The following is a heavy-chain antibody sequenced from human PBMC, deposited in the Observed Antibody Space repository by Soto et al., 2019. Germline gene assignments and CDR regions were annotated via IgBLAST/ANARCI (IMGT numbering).Heavy chain of an antibody. V-gene: IGHV5-51*01. CDR3: ARLKMKLEHYYYGMDV. D-gene: IGHD1-1*01. J-gene: IGHJ6*02. CDR2: IYPGDSGT. Sequence: PGESLKISCKGSGYSFTSYQIGWVRQVPGKGLEWMGTIYPGDSGTRYSPSFQGQVTISADKSISTAYLQWSSLKASDTAMYYCARLKMKLEHYYYGMDVWGQGTTVTV. CDR1: GYSFTSYQ.